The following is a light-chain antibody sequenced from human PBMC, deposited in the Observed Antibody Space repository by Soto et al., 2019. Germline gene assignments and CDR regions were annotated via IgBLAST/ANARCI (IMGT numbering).Light chain of an antibody. CDR1: SGSIASNY. Sequence: NFMLTQPHSVSESPGKTVTISCTRSSGSIASNYVQWYQQRPGSSPTTVIYEDNQRPSGVPDRFSGSIDSSSNSASLTISGLKTEDEADYYCQSYDSSGVFGGGTKLTAL. CDR2: EDN. CDR3: QSYDSSGV. V-gene: IGLV6-57*01. J-gene: IGLJ3*02.